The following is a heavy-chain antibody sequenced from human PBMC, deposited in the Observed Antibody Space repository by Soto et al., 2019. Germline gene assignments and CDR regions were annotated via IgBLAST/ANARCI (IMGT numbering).Heavy chain of an antibody. CDR3: ARVFTLIPNWFDP. Sequence: SETLSLTCTGSGGSISRGDYYWSWIRQPPGKGLEWIGYIYYSGSTYYNPSLKSRVTISVDTSKNQFSLKLTSVTAADTAVYYCARVFTLIPNWFDPWGQGTLVTVSS. D-gene: IGHD3-22*01. CDR1: GGSISRGDYY. V-gene: IGHV4-30-4*01. CDR2: IYYSGST. J-gene: IGHJ5*02.